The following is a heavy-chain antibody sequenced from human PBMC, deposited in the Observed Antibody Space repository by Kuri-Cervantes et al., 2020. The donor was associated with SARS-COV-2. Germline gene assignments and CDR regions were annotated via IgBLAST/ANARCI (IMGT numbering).Heavy chain of an antibody. CDR1: GFTLGDYS. V-gene: IGHV3-21*05. CDR2: ISSTSSNI. J-gene: IGHJ4*02. CDR3: ARALWITIFRLVRRGFDY. Sequence: GGSLRLSCAASGFTLGDYSMNWVRQAPGKGLEWISYISSTSSNIYYADSVKGRFTVSRDNAKNSLYLQMNSLRAEDTAVYYCARALWITIFRLVRRGFDYWGQGTLVTVSS. D-gene: IGHD3-9*01.